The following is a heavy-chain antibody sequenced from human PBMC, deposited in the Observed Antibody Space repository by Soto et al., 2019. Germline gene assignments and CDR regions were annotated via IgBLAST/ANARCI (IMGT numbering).Heavy chain of an antibody. V-gene: IGHV3-9*01. D-gene: IGHD1-7*01. Sequence: GGSLRLSCAASGFTFDDYAMHWVRQAPGKGLEWVSGISWNSGSIGYADSVKGRFTISRDNAKNSLYLQMNSLRAEDTALYYCAKGTLYETTSVDYWGQGTLVTVSS. CDR3: AKGTLYETTSVDY. J-gene: IGHJ4*02. CDR1: GFTFDDYA. CDR2: ISWNSGSI.